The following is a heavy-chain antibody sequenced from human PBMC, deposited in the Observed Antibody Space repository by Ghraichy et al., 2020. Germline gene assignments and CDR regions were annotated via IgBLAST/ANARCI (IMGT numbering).Heavy chain of an antibody. CDR1: GFTFSSYD. CDR3: AKAVAGRNYYYYGMDV. Sequence: GGSLRLSCAASGFTFSSYDMTWVRQAPGKGLEWVSAISGSGGSTYYADSVKGRFTISRDNSRNTLYLQMNSLRAEDTAVYYCAKAVAGRNYYYYGMDVWGQGTTVTVSS. J-gene: IGHJ6*02. V-gene: IGHV3-23*01. D-gene: IGHD6-19*01. CDR2: ISGSGGST.